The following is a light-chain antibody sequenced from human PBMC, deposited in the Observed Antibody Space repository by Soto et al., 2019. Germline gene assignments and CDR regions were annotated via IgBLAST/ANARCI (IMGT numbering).Light chain of an antibody. V-gene: IGKV3-20*01. J-gene: IGKJ4*01. CDR3: QQYNNWLFT. CDR1: QSFSSSY. CDR2: GAS. Sequence: EIVLTQSPGTLSLSPGERATLSCRASQSFSSSYLAWYQQKPGQAPRLLIYGASSRATGIPDRFSGSGSGTEFTLTISSLQSEDFAVYYCQQYNNWLFTFGGGTRVEIK.